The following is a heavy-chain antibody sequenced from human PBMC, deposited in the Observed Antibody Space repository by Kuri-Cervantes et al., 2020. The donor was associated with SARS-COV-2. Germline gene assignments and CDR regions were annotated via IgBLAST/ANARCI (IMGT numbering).Heavy chain of an antibody. CDR3: ARFEVGSNLIDY. CDR1: GYSISSGYY. D-gene: IGHD3-3*01. CDR2: IYHSGST. Sequence: SETLSLTCTASGYSISSGYYWGWIRQPPGKGLEWIGSIYHSGSTYYNPSLKSRVTISVDTSKNQFSLKLSSVTAADTAVYYCARFEVGSNLIDYWGQGTLVTVSS. V-gene: IGHV4-38-2*02. J-gene: IGHJ4*02.